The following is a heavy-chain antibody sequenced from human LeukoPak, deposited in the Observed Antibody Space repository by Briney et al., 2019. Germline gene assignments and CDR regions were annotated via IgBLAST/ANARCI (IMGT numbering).Heavy chain of an antibody. D-gene: IGHD6-13*01. CDR3: ARVGPGLYSSSPYYFDY. Sequence: PSETLSLTCTVSSNSISGYYWSWIRQPPGKGLEWIGYIYYSGSTNYNPSLKSRVTISVDTSKNQFSLKLSSVTAADTAVYYCARVGPGLYSSSPYYFDYWGQGTLVTVSS. V-gene: IGHV4-59*01. CDR2: IYYSGST. CDR1: SNSISGYY. J-gene: IGHJ4*02.